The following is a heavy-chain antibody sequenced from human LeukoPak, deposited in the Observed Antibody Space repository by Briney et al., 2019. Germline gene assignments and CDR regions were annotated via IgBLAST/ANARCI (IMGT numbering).Heavy chain of an antibody. Sequence: PGGSLRLSCAASGFTFDDYAMHWVRQAPGKGLEWVSGISWSSGSIGYADSVKGRFTISRDNAKNSLYLQMNSLRVEDTAVYYCARCTTGRTFGSLREIKRSREIDYWGQGTLVTVSS. J-gene: IGHJ4*02. CDR2: ISWSSGSI. CDR3: ARCTTGRTFGSLREIKRSREIDY. D-gene: IGHD1-1*01. CDR1: GFTFDDYA. V-gene: IGHV3-9*01.